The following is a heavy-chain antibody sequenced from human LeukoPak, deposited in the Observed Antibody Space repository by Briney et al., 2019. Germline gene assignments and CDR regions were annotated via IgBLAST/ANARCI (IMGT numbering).Heavy chain of an antibody. J-gene: IGHJ5*02. CDR3: AKDQVFFDP. CDR2: ISSSGSTI. D-gene: IGHD1-14*01. Sequence: GGSLRLSCAASGFTFSDYYMSWIRQAPGKGLEWVSYISSSGSTIYYADSVKGRFTTSRDNSKNTLYLQMNSLRAEDTAVYYCAKDQVFFDPWGQGTLVTVSS. CDR1: GFTFSDYY. V-gene: IGHV3-11*01.